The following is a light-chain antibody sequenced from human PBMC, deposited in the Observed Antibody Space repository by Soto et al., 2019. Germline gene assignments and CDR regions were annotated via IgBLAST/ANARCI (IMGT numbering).Light chain of an antibody. J-gene: IGKJ5*01. CDR2: GAS. Sequence: EIVMTQSPATLSVSPGERATLSCRASQSVSSNLAWYQQKPGQAPGLLIYGASTWATGIPARFSGSGSGTEFTLTISSLQSEDFAVYYCEQYNNWPITFGQGTRLEIK. CDR3: EQYNNWPIT. V-gene: IGKV3-15*01. CDR1: QSVSSN.